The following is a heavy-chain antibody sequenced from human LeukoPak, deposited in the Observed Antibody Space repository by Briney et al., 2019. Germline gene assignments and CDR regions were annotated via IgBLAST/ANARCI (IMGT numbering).Heavy chain of an antibody. V-gene: IGHV3-7*01. CDR1: GSTFSSYW. CDR3: ARTWIQLWSPFDY. Sequence: PGGSLRLSCAASGSTFSSYWMSWVRQAPGKGLEWVANIKQDGSEKYYVDSVKGRFTISRDNAKNSLYLQMNSLRAEDTAVYYCARTWIQLWSPFDYWGQGTLVTVSS. CDR2: IKQDGSEK. J-gene: IGHJ4*02. D-gene: IGHD5-18*01.